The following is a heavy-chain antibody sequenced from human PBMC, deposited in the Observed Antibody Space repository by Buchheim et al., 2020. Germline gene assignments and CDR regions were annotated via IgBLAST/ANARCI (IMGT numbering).Heavy chain of an antibody. D-gene: IGHD3-3*01. CDR2: IYWDDDK. Sequence: QITLKESGPTLVKPTQTLTLTCTFSGFSLSTSGVGVGWIRQPPGKALEWLALIYWDDDKRYSPSRKSRLTITKDTSKTQVVLTMTNMDPVDTATYCCAHRLDDFWSGYYQDNWCDPWGERT. CDR1: GFSLSTSGVG. J-gene: IGHJ5*02. CDR3: AHRLDDFWSGYYQDNWCDP. V-gene: IGHV2-5*02.